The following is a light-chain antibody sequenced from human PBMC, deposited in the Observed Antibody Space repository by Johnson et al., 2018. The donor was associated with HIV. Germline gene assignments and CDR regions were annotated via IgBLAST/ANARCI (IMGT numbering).Light chain of an antibody. CDR2: ENN. J-gene: IGLJ1*01. Sequence: QSVLTQPPSVSAAPGQKVTISCSGSSSTVGNNFVSWYQQLPGTAPKLLIYENNKRPSGIPDRFSGSKSGTSATLGITGLQTGDEAEYYCGTWDSRLSAAYVFGTGTKVTVL. V-gene: IGLV1-51*02. CDR1: SSTVGNNF. CDR3: GTWDSRLSAAYV.